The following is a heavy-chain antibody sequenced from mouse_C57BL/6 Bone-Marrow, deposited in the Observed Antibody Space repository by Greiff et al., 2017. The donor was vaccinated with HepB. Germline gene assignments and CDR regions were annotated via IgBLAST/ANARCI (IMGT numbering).Heavy chain of an antibody. CDR2: INPNNGGT. CDR3: ARPSYYYGSRYYFDY. D-gene: IGHD1-1*01. Sequence: EVQRVESGPELVKPGASVKMSCKASGYTFTDYNMHWVKQSHGKSLEWIGYINPNNGGTSYNQKFKGKATLTVNKSSSTAYMELRSLTSEDSAVYYCARPSYYYGSRYYFDYWGQGTTLTVSS. V-gene: IGHV1-22*01. J-gene: IGHJ2*01. CDR1: GYTFTDYN.